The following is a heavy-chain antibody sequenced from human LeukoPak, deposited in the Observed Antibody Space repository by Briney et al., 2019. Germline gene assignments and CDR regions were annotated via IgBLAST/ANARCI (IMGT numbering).Heavy chain of an antibody. D-gene: IGHD3-3*01. CDR2: INSGSSDI. CDR1: GFTFSSYE. CDR3: ARDTYEPGLIDF. J-gene: IGHJ4*02. V-gene: IGHV3-48*03. Sequence: GGSLRLSCAASGFTFSSYEMNWVRQAPGKGLEWISYINSGSSDIHYTQSVRGRFIISRDNAKNTLYLQMNSLRAEDTAVYFCARDTYEPGLIDFWGQGTLVSVSS.